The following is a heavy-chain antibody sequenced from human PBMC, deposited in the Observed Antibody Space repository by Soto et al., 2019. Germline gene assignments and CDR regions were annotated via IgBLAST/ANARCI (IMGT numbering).Heavy chain of an antibody. Sequence: SGPTLVNPTETLTLTCTVSGFSLSNARMGVSWIRQPPGKAPEWLAHIFSNDEKSYSTSLKSRLTISKDTSKSQVVLTMTNMDPVDTATYYCARIAAEAWEYYFDYWGQGTLVTVSS. CDR2: IFSNDEK. CDR3: ARIAAEAWEYYFDY. J-gene: IGHJ4*02. CDR1: GFSLSNARMG. D-gene: IGHD6-19*01. V-gene: IGHV2-26*01.